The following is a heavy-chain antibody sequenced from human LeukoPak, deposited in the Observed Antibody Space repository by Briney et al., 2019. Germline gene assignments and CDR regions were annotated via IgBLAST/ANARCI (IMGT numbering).Heavy chain of an antibody. CDR3: ARARVTYYDFWSGYYTPYYYYYMDV. V-gene: IGHV4-30-4*08. Sequence: SETLSLTCTVSGGSISSGDYYWSWIRQSPGKGLEWIGYIYYSGSTYYNPSLKSRVTISVDTSKNQFSLKLSSVTAADTAVYYCARARVTYYDFWSGYYTPYYYYYMDVWGKGTTVTVSS. J-gene: IGHJ6*03. CDR2: IYYSGST. D-gene: IGHD3-3*01. CDR1: GGSISSGDYY.